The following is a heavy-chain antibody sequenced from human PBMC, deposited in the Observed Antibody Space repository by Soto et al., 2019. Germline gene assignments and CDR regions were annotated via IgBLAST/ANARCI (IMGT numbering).Heavy chain of an antibody. CDR2: ISGSGGST. CDR1: GFTFSSYA. CDR3: AKAPTATPYYFDY. J-gene: IGHJ4*02. Sequence: LRLSCAASGFTFSSYAMSWVRRAPGKGLEWVSAISGSGGSTYYADSVKGRFTISRDNSTNTLYLQMNSLRAEDTAVYYCAKAPTATPYYFDYWGQGTLVTVSS. V-gene: IGHV3-23*01.